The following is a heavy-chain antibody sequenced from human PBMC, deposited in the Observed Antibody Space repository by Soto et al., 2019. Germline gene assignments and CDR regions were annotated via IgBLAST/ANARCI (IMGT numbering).Heavy chain of an antibody. D-gene: IGHD5-18*01. CDR1: GGSISSGGYY. CDR2: IYYSGST. Sequence: SETLSLTCTVSGGSISSGGYYWSWIRQHPGKGLEWIGYIYYSGSTNYNPSLKSRVTISVDTSKNQFSLKLSSVTAADTAVYYCARDISGPRGYSYGDAFDIWGQGTMVTVSS. CDR3: ARDISGPRGYSYGDAFDI. J-gene: IGHJ3*02. V-gene: IGHV4-61*08.